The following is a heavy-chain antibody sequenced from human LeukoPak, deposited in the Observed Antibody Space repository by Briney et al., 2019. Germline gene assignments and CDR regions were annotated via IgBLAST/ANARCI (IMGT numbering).Heavy chain of an antibody. CDR1: GFTFSSYA. D-gene: IGHD2-21*02. Sequence: GGSLRLSCAASGFTFSSYAMHWVRQAPGKGLEWVAVISYDGSNKYYADSVKGRFTISRDNSKNTLYLQMNSLRAEDTAVYYCATFVVVTAIGWFDPWGQGTLVTVSS. CDR3: ATFVVVTAIGWFDP. V-gene: IGHV3-30*04. CDR2: ISYDGSNK. J-gene: IGHJ5*02.